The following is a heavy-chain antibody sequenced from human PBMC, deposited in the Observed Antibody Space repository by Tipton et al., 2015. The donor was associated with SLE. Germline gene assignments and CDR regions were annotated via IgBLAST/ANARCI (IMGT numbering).Heavy chain of an antibody. V-gene: IGHV4-34*01. Sequence: TLSLTCAVYGGSFSGYYWSWIRQPPGKGLEWIGEINHSGSTNYNPSLKSRVTISVDTSKNQFSLKLSSVTAADTAVYYCARRWLRYYYYGMDVWGQGTTVTVSS. J-gene: IGHJ6*02. D-gene: IGHD5-12*01. CDR3: ARRWLRYYYYGMDV. CDR1: GGSFSGYY. CDR2: INHSGST.